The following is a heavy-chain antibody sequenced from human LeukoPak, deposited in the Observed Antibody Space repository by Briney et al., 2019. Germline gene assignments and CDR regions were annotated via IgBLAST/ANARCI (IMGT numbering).Heavy chain of an antibody. CDR3: AKDMAYSSSWYYFDY. CDR2: ISWNSGSI. Sequence: GGSLRLSCAASGFTFDEYAMHWVRQAPGKGLEWVSGISWNSGSIGYADSVKGRFTISRDNAKNSLYLQMNSLRAEDTALYYCAKDMAYSSSWYYFDYWGQGTLVTVSS. V-gene: IGHV3-9*01. CDR1: GFTFDEYA. D-gene: IGHD6-13*01. J-gene: IGHJ4*02.